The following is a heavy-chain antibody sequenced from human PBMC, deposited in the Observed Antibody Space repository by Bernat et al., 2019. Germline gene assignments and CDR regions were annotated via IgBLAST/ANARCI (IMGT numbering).Heavy chain of an antibody. V-gene: IGHV4-34*01. CDR3: ARAPAGVADFDWLLYDSWFDP. Sequence: QVQLQQWGAGLLKPSETLSLTCAVYGGSFSGYYWSWIRQPPGKGLEWIGEINHSGSTNYNPPLKSRVTISVDTSKNQFTLELSSVTAADTAVYYCARAPAGVADFDWLLYDSWFDPWGQGTLVTVSS. D-gene: IGHD3-9*01. J-gene: IGHJ5*02. CDR2: INHSGST. CDR1: GGSFSGYY.